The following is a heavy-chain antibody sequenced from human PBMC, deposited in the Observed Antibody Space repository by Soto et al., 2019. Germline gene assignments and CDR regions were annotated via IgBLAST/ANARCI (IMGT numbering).Heavy chain of an antibody. CDR2: IIPIFGTA. Sequence: QVQLVQSGAEVKKPGSSVKVSCKASGGTFSSYAISWVRQAPGQGLEGMGGIIPIFGTANYEQKFPGRVTITADESTSTAYMELSSLRSEDTAVYYCARGYDYDSSGYYSNAYYFDYWGHGTLVTVSS. D-gene: IGHD3-22*01. CDR3: ARGYDYDSSGYYSNAYYFDY. V-gene: IGHV1-69*01. J-gene: IGHJ4*01. CDR1: GGTFSSYA.